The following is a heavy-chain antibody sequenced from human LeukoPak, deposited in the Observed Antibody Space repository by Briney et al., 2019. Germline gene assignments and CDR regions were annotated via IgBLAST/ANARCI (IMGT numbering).Heavy chain of an antibody. V-gene: IGHV3-15*01. Sequence: GGSLRLSCAASGFTFSNAWMTWVRQAPGKGLEWIGRIKSKTDGGTTNYAAPVEGRFTISRDDSENTLYLQMNSLKTEDTAVYYCATEWERGSFYFDYWGQGTLVTVS. CDR3: ATEWERGSFYFDY. CDR1: GFTFSNAW. D-gene: IGHD1-1*01. J-gene: IGHJ4*02. CDR2: IKSKTDGGTT.